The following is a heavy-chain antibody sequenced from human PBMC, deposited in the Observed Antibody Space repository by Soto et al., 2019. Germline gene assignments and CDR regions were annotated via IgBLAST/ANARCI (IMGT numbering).Heavy chain of an antibody. CDR3: ARGEMTTVPNRYYYGMDV. J-gene: IGHJ6*02. V-gene: IGHV6-1*01. D-gene: IGHD4-4*01. CDR2: TYYRSKWYN. CDR1: GDSVSSNSAA. Sequence: PSQTLSLTCAISGDSVSSNSAACNWIRQSPSRGLEWLGRTYYRSKWYNDYAVSVKSRININPDTSNNQFSLQLNSVTPEDTAVYYCARGEMTTVPNRYYYGMDVWGQGTKVTVSS.